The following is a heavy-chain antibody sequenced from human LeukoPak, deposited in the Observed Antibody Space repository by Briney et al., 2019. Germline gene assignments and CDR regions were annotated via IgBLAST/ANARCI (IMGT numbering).Heavy chain of an antibody. D-gene: IGHD3-22*01. CDR3: ASLAYDSSGYYSDY. CDR2: IYYSGST. V-gene: IGHV4-39*01. Sequence: PSETLSLTCTVSGGSISSSSYSWGWIRQPPGKGLEWIGSIYYSGSTYYNPSLKSRVTISVDTSKNQFSLKLSSVTAADTAVYYCASLAYDSSGYYSDYWGQGTLVTVSS. CDR1: GGSISSSSYS. J-gene: IGHJ4*02.